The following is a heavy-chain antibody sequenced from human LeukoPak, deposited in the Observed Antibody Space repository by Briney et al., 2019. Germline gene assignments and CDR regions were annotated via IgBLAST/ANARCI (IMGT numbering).Heavy chain of an antibody. J-gene: IGHJ4*02. Sequence: PSETLSLTCAVSGGSISSYYRRWIRQPPGKGLEWIGYIYYSGSTKYNPSLKSRVTISVYTSKIQLPLKLSSVTAADTAVYDCARGQVAGTGSYYFDYWGQGTQVTVSS. CDR3: ARGQVAGTGSYYFDY. D-gene: IGHD6-19*01. CDR1: GGSISSYY. CDR2: IYYSGST. V-gene: IGHV4-59*01.